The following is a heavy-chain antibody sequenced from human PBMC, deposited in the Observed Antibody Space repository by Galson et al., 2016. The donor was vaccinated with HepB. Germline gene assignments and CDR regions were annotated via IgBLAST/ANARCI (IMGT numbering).Heavy chain of an antibody. J-gene: IGHJ4*02. CDR2: ITPSVDLI. D-gene: IGHD2-21*02. CDR1: GGTFSNYG. V-gene: IGHV1-69*04. CDR3: ARVGGGSDCD. Sequence: SVKVSCKASGGTFSNYGISWVRQAPGKGLEWVGRITPSVDLIYYGQKFQGRITITADTDTNAAYMALGSLQPEDTASYYCARVGGGSDCDWGQGTLVTVSS.